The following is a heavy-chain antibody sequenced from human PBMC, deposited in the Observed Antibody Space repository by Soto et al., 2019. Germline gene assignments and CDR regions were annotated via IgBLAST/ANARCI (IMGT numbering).Heavy chain of an antibody. CDR1: GFSISTNGVA. CDR3: VYRKGAATGTGNWFDP. CDR2: FYWDDDK. Sequence: QITLKESGPTLVKPTETLTLTCTFSGFSISTNGVAVGWIRQPPGKALEWLGLFYWDDDKRYSPSLEGRLTITTDTSKNQVVLTRTNMDPVDAGTYYCVYRKGAATGTGNWFDPWGQGSPVTVSS. J-gene: IGHJ5*02. D-gene: IGHD1-1*01. V-gene: IGHV2-5*04.